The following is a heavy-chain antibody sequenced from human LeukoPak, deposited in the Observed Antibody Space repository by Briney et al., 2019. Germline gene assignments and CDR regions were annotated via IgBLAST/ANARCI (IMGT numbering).Heavy chain of an antibody. CDR2: IIPIFGTA. J-gene: IGHJ4*02. Sequence: SVKVSCKASGGTFSSYAISWVRQAPGQGLEWMGGIIPIFGTANYAQKFQGRVTITADESTSTAYMELSSLRSEDTAVYYCAKGLATGSQYFDYWGQGTLVTVSS. D-gene: IGHD3-9*01. CDR3: AKGLATGSQYFDY. CDR1: GGTFSSYA. V-gene: IGHV1-69*01.